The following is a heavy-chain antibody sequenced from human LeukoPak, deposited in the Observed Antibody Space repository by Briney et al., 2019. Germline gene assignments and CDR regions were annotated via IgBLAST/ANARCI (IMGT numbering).Heavy chain of an antibody. D-gene: IGHD3-10*01. CDR2: IYHGDSYT. CDR1: GYSFTSYW. Sequence: GESLKISCKGSGYSFTSYWIAWVRQMPGKGLEWMGIIYHGDSYTTYSPSFQGQVTISADKSISTAYLQWRSLKASDTAMYYCARRSGSDALDIWGQGTMVTVSS. V-gene: IGHV5-51*01. CDR3: ARRSGSDALDI. J-gene: IGHJ3*02.